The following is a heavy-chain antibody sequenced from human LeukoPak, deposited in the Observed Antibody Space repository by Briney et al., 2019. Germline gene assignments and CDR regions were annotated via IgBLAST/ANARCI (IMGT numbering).Heavy chain of an antibody. CDR1: GDGVSSNSAA. CDR3: ARGGTSSGPGFDY. D-gene: IGHD6-19*01. CDR2: TYYRSKWYS. Sequence: SQTLSLTCAISGDGVSSNSAAWNWIRQSPSRGLEWLGRTYYRSKWYSEYAVSVRGRININSDTSKNHFSLQLKSVTPEDTAVYYCARGGTSSGPGFDYWGQGTLVTVSS. V-gene: IGHV6-1*01. J-gene: IGHJ4*02.